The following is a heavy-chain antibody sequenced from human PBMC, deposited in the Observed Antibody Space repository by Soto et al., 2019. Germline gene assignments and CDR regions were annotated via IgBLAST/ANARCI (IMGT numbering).Heavy chain of an antibody. Sequence: QVQLQESGPGLVKPSETLSLTCTVSGGSISDLYLSWTRQPPGKGLEWIGYGLRHEFVGTNPSLTNRVTISVELSKRQFSLRLNSVTAADTAVYYCVAGPDHAKSAYWGQGTLVTVSS. CDR2: GLRHEFV. CDR3: VAGPDHAKSAY. CDR1: GGSISDLY. J-gene: IGHJ4*01. V-gene: IGHV4-59*11.